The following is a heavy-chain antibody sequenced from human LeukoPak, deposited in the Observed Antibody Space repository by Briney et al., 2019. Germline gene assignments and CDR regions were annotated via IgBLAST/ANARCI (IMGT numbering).Heavy chain of an antibody. D-gene: IGHD5-24*01. Sequence: SETLSLTCTVSGGSISSYYWSWIRQPPGKGLEWIGYIYYSGSTNYNPSLKSRVTISVDTSKNQFSLKLSSVTAADTAVYYCARVRGYNDAFDIWGQGTMVTVSS. CDR2: IYYSGST. CDR3: ARVRGYNDAFDI. CDR1: GGSISSYY. V-gene: IGHV4-59*08. J-gene: IGHJ3*02.